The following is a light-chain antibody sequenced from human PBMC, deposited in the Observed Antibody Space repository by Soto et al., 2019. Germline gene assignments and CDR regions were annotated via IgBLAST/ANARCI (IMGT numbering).Light chain of an antibody. CDR1: QSVSTN. J-gene: IGKJ1*01. CDR2: GAS. CDR3: QQYNTWPRT. V-gene: IGKV3-15*01. Sequence: EIVMTQSAATLSVPPGERATLSCRASQSVSTNFAWYQQKPVQAPRLLIYGASTRATAVPARFTASGSGTEFTLTISSLQPEDFAAYYCQQYNTWPRTFGQGTKVDIK.